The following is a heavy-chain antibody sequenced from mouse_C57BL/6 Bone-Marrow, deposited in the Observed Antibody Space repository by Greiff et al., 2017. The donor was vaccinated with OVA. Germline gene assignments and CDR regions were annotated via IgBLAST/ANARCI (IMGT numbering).Heavy chain of an antibody. Sequence: VQLQQPGAELVKPGASVKLSCKASGYTFTSYGISWVKQRTGQGLEWIGEIYPRSGNTYYNEKFKGKATLTADKSSRTAYMELRSLTSEDSAVYFCARRAGTAYWGQGTLVTVSA. CDR2: IYPRSGNT. CDR3: ARRAGTAY. J-gene: IGHJ3*01. D-gene: IGHD4-1*01. V-gene: IGHV1-81*01. CDR1: GYTFTSYG.